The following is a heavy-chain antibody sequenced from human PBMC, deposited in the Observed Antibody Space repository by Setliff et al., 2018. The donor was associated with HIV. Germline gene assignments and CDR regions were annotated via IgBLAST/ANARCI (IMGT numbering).Heavy chain of an antibody. V-gene: IGHV3-11*05. CDR1: GFTFSDHY. D-gene: IGHD3-22*01. CDR3: AKDRTVVVITIFDY. CDR2: NGIINGAK. Sequence: GGSLRLSCAASGFTFSDHYMDWVLQAPGKGLEWIAYNGIINGAKHYADSMEGRFTISRDDAKNTLYLQMNSLRAEDTAVYYCAKDRTVVVITIFDYWGQGTLVTVSS. J-gene: IGHJ4*02.